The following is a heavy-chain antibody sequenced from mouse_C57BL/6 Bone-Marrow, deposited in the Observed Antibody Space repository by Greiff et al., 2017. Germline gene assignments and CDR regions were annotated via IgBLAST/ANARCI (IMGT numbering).Heavy chain of an antibody. D-gene: IGHD2-2*01. V-gene: IGHV1-74*01. J-gene: IGHJ3*01. Sequence: QVQLQQPGAELVKPGASVKVSCKASGYTFTSYWMHWVKQRPGQGLEWIGRIHPSDSDTNYNQKFKGKATLTVDKSSSTAYLQLSSLTSEDTAVYYCTTIYYGYALFAYWGQGTLVTVSA. CDR2: IHPSDSDT. CDR3: TTIYYGYALFAY. CDR1: GYTFTSYW.